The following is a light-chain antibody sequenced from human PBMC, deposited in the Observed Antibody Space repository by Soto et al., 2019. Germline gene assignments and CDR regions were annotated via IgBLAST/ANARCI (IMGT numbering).Light chain of an antibody. Sequence: QSVLTHTPSASGTPGQRVTISCSTSSSNLGDNAVNWYQHVPGTAPKLLIYSYDQRPSGVPDRFSGSQSGTSASLAISGLQSEDEADYYCAAWDASLDGYVFGTGTKVTVL. V-gene: IGLV1-44*01. CDR1: SSNLGDNA. J-gene: IGLJ1*01. CDR2: SYD. CDR3: AAWDASLDGYV.